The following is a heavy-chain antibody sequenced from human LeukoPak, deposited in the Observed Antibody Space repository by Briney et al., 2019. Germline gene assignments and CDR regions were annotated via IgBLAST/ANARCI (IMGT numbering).Heavy chain of an antibody. CDR3: ARDRGIGYYFDY. J-gene: IGHJ4*02. V-gene: IGHV1-46*01. D-gene: IGHD3-10*01. CDR1: GGTFRTFA. CDR2: INPSGGST. Sequence: ASVKVSCKASGGTFRTFAISWVRQAPGQGLEWMGIINPSGGSTSYAQKFQGRVTMTRDMSTSTVYMELSSLRSEDTAVYYCARDRGIGYYFDYWGQGTLVTVSS.